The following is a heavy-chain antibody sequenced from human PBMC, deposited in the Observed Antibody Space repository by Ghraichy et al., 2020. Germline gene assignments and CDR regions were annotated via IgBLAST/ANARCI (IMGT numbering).Heavy chain of an antibody. CDR1: GYTFTTSG. D-gene: IGHD3-22*01. Sequence: ASLKVSCKASGYTFTTSGISWVRQAPGQGLEWMGWISGYNGNTNYAQKLQGRVTVTTDTSSSTAYMELRSLRSDDTAVYYCVRDYNYNCDYWGQGTLVTVSS. CDR3: VRDYNYNCDY. V-gene: IGHV1-18*01. J-gene: IGHJ4*02. CDR2: ISGYNGNT.